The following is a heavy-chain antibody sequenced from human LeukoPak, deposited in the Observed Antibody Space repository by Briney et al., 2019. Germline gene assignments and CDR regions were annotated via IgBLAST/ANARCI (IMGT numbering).Heavy chain of an antibody. CDR2: VYYTGNT. CDR3: ARLRAMAGHRGGFDF. V-gene: IGHV4-39*01. D-gene: IGHD6-19*01. Sequence: PSETLSLTWAVPGDSISNHNYYWDWIPHPQGKDLEWIGPVYYTGNTYYNPSLKSRVAISVDTSKNQFSLQLASMTAADTAVYYCARLRAMAGHRGGFDFWGRGTMVTVSS. J-gene: IGHJ3*01. CDR1: GDSISNHNYY.